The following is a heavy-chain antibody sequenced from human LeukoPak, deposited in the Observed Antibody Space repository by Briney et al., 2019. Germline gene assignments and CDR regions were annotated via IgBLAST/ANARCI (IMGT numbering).Heavy chain of an antibody. Sequence: SETLSLTCAVSGYSISSGYYWTCIRQPPGKGLEWIGYIYYSGSTNYNPSLKSRVTISIDTSKNEFSLKLSSVTAADTAVYYCARVFARPRFDYWGQGTLVTVSS. CDR3: ARVFARPRFDY. J-gene: IGHJ4*02. V-gene: IGHV4-61*01. CDR1: GYSISSGYY. D-gene: IGHD3-16*01. CDR2: IYYSGST.